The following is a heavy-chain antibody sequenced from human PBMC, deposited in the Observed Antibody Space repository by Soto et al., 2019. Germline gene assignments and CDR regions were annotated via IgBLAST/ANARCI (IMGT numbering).Heavy chain of an antibody. J-gene: IGHJ6*02. D-gene: IGHD5-12*01. Sequence: QVQLQESGPGLVKPSETLSLTCTVPGGSISSYYWSWIRQPPGKGLECIGYIYYSGSTNYNPSLKSRVTISVDTSTNQFSPKLSSVAAAETAVYYCARRLYDFSAAMDIWGQGTRVTVSS. CDR1: GGSISSYY. CDR2: IYYSGST. CDR3: ARRLYDFSAAMDI. V-gene: IGHV4-59*01.